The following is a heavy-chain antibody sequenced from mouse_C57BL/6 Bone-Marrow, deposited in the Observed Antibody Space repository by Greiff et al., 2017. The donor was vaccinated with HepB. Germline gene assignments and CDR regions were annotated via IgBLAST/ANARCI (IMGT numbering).Heavy chain of an antibody. V-gene: IGHV1-64*01. CDR1: GYTFTSYW. D-gene: IGHD3-3*01. CDR2: IHPNSGST. J-gene: IGHJ3*01. Sequence: QVQLQQPGAELVKPGASVKLSCKASGYTFTSYWMHWVKQRPGQGLEWIGMIHPNSGSTNYNEKFKSKATLTVDKSSSTAYMQLISLTSEDSAVYFCARRGQRAWFAYWGQVTLVTVSA. CDR3: ARRGQRAWFAY.